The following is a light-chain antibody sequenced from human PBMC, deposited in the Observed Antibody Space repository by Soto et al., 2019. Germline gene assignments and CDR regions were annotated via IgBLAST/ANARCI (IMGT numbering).Light chain of an antibody. J-gene: IGKJ1*01. Sequence: EIQMTQSPSTLSASVGDRVTITFRASQSISSWLAWYQQKPGKAPKLLIYKASRLHSGVSSRFSGSESGTEFTLTISSLQPDDFATYYCQQYSGDSRTFGQGTKVDIK. V-gene: IGKV1-5*03. CDR2: KAS. CDR1: QSISSW. CDR3: QQYSGDSRT.